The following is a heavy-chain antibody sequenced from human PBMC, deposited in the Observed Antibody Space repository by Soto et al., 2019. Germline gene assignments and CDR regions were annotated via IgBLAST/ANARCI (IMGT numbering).Heavy chain of an antibody. Sequence: QVQLQESGPGLVKPSQTLSLTCTVSGGSISSGDYYWSWIRQPPGKGLEWIGYIYYSGSTYYNPSLKSRVTISVDTAKNPFSLKLSSVTAADTAVYYCARAGDILAYWYFDLWGRGTLVTVSS. V-gene: IGHV4-30-4*01. J-gene: IGHJ2*01. CDR1: GGSISSGDYY. D-gene: IGHD3-9*01. CDR3: ARAGDILAYWYFDL. CDR2: IYYSGST.